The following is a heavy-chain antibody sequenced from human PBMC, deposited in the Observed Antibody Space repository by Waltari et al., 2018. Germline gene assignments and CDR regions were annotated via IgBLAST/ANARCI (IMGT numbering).Heavy chain of an antibody. V-gene: IGHV4-38-2*01. D-gene: IGHD1-26*01. J-gene: IGHJ6*03. CDR2: IYHSGST. CDR1: GYSRSSGYY. CDR3: ARQGRGVFYYYYMDV. Sequence: QVQLQESGPGLVKPSETLSLTCAVSGYSRSSGYYWGWIRQPPGKGLGWIGSIYHSGSTYYNPSLKSRVTISVDTSKNQFSLKLSSVTAADTAVYYCARQGRGVFYYYYMDVWGKGATVTVSS.